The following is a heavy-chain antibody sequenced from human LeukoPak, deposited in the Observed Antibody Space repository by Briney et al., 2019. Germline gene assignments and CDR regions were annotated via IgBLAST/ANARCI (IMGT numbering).Heavy chain of an antibody. CDR1: GGSISSGDYY. J-gene: IGHJ4*02. V-gene: IGHV4-61*08. CDR2: IYYSGTT. Sequence: KASQTLSLTCTVSGGSISSGDYYWSCIRQPPGKGLECIGYIYYSGTTNYNPSLRSRVTISVDTSKNQFSLKLSSVTAADTAVYYCAREGSYHSPFDYWGQGTLVTVSS. D-gene: IGHD1-26*01. CDR3: AREGSYHSPFDY.